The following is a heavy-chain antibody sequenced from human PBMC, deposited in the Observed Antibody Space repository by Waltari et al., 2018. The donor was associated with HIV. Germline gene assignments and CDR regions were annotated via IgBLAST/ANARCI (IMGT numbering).Heavy chain of an antibody. CDR3: ARKYSSSWGAPFDY. V-gene: IGHV3-33*01. D-gene: IGHD6-13*01. Sequence: QVQLVASGGGVVQPGRSLRLSCATSGFTLSSYGMHWVRQAPGKGLEWVTVIWYDGSKKYYADSGKGRVTISRDNSKNTLYLQMNSLRIEDTAVYYCARKYSSSWGAPFDYWGQGTLVTVSA. CDR2: IWYDGSKK. CDR1: GFTLSSYG. J-gene: IGHJ4*02.